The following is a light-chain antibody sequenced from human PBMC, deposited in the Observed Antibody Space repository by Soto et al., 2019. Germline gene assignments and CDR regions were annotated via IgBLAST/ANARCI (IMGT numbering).Light chain of an antibody. Sequence: DIQMTQSPSSLSASVEGRVTITCRASQSISRYLNWYQPKPGQPPKILIYAASSLQSGVPSRFSGSGSGTDFTLTISSLQPEDFATYYCQQSYSIPWTFGQGTKVEIK. CDR1: QSISRY. V-gene: IGKV1-39*01. J-gene: IGKJ1*01. CDR2: AAS. CDR3: QQSYSIPWT.